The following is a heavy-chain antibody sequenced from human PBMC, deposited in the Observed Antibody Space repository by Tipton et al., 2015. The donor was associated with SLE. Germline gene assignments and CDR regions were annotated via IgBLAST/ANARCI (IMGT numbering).Heavy chain of an antibody. CDR2: IYYSGST. Sequence: LRLSCTVSGGSISSYYWSWIRQPPGKGLEWIGYIYYSGSTNYNPSLKSRVTISVDTSKNQFSLKLSSVTAADTAVYYCASVVPAVPDAIDIWSQGTMVTVSS. CDR3: ASVVPAVPDAIDI. J-gene: IGHJ3*02. D-gene: IGHD2-2*01. CDR1: GGSISSYY. V-gene: IGHV4-59*01.